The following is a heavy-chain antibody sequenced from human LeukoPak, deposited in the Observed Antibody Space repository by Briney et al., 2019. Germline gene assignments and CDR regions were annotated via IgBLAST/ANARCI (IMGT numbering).Heavy chain of an antibody. V-gene: IGHV4-59*01. D-gene: IGHD3-10*02. CDR3: ARSTGSTMFIDY. CDR2: IYYSGNT. CDR1: GGSISPYY. J-gene: IGHJ4*02. Sequence: SETLSLTCTVSGGSISPYYWSWIRQPPGKGLEGLGYIYYSGNTGYNPSLKSRVAISVDTSKNQFSLKLSSVTAADTAVYYCARSTGSTMFIDYWGQGTLVTVSS.